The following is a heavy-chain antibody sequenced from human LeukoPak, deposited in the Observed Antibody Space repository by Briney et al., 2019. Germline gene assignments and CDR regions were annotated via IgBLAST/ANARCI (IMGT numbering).Heavy chain of an antibody. CDR2: INRDGSEK. D-gene: IGHD3/OR15-3a*01. CDR1: GFTLSSYW. V-gene: IGHV3-7*02. J-gene: IGHJ4*02. CDR3: ARGLVPGFLDY. Sequence: GGSLTLPCAASGFTLSSYWVTWVRKSRGKGREWVANINRDGSEKSYVDSVKGRFTVSRDNAKNSLYLQMNSLRAEDTAVYYCARGLVPGFLDYWGQGTPVTVSS.